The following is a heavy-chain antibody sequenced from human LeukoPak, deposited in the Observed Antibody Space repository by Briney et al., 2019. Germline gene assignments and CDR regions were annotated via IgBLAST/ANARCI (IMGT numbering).Heavy chain of an antibody. CDR2: IYHSGST. D-gene: IGHD3-9*01. J-gene: IGHJ4*02. V-gene: IGHV4-30-2*01. Sequence: SQTLSLTCAVSGGSISSGGYYWSWIRQPPGKGLEWIGYIYHSGSTYYNPSLKSRVTISVDRSKNQFSLKLSSVNAADTAVYYGARVLRYFDWPTWGQGTLVTVSS. CDR3: ARVLRYFDWPT. CDR1: GGSISSGGYY.